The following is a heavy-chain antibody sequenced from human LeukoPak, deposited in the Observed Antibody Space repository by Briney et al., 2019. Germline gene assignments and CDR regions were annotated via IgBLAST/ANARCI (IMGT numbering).Heavy chain of an antibody. CDR2: ISAYNGNT. CDR1: GYTFTSYG. CDR3: ARDGGSSPDYYYGMDV. V-gene: IGHV1-18*01. J-gene: IGHJ6*02. Sequence: ASVKVSCKASGYTFTSYGISWVRQAPGQGLEWMGWISAYNGNTNYAQKLQGRVPMTTDTSTSTAYMELRSLRSDDTAVYYCARDGGSSPDYYYGMDVWGQGTTVTVSS. D-gene: IGHD2-15*01.